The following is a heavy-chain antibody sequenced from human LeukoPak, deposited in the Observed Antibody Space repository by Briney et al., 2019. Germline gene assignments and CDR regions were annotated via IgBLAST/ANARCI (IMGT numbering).Heavy chain of an antibody. CDR1: GFTFSSYS. CDR3: ARDKYGDYVGGAFDI. J-gene: IGHJ3*02. CDR2: ISSSSSYI. Sequence: GGSLRLSCAASGFTFSSYSMNWVRQAPGKGLEWVSSISSSSSYIYYADSVKGRFTISRDNAKNSLYLQMNSLRAEDTAVYYCARDKYGDYVGGAFDIWGQGTMATVSS. D-gene: IGHD4-17*01. V-gene: IGHV3-21*01.